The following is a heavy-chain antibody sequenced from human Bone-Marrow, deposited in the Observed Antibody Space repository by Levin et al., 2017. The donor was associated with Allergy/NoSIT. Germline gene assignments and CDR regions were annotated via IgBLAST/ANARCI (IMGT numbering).Heavy chain of an antibody. CDR3: ATRYSSSGDFDY. J-gene: IGHJ4*02. CDR1: GGSISSSNW. Sequence: GSLRLSCAVSGGSISSSNWWSWVRQPPGKGLEWIGEIYHSGSTNYNPSLKSRVTISVDKSKNQFSLKLSSVTAADTAVYYCATRYSSSGDFDYWGQGTLVTVSS. CDR2: IYHSGST. V-gene: IGHV4-4*02. D-gene: IGHD6-6*01.